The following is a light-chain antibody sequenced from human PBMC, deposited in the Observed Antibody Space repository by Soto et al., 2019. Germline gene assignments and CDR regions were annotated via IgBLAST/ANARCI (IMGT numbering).Light chain of an antibody. CDR3: SSFTTTNTYV. J-gene: IGLJ1*01. CDR1: SSDVGGYNY. Sequence: QSVLTQPASVSGSPGQSITISCTGTSSDVGGYNYVSWYQQNPGKAPKLMIYDVSNRPSGVSNRFSGSKSGNTASLTISGLQVEDEADYYCSSFTTTNTYVFGSGTKVTVL. CDR2: DVS. V-gene: IGLV2-14*01.